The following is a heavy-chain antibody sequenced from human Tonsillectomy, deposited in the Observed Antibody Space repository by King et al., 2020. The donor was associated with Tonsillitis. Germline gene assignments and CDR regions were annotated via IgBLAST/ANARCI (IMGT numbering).Heavy chain of an antibody. Sequence: VQLQESGPGLVKPSETLSLTCTVSGGSISRYYWSWIRQAPGKGLEGIGDNYFCGRPDYYPSLKSRFTKSVDTSKNHFSLKLGSVTAADTAVYYCARGAGYSSSWPYDYWGQGTLVTVSS. CDR1: GGSISRYY. V-gene: IGHV4-59*01. CDR3: ARGAGYSSSWPYDY. D-gene: IGHD6-13*01. CDR2: NYFCGRP. J-gene: IGHJ4*02.